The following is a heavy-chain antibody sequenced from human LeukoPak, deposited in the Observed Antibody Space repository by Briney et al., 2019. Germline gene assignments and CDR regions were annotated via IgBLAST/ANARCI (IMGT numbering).Heavy chain of an antibody. CDR1: GYTFTGYY. V-gene: IGHV1-8*02. CDR3: ARVSMIVVVTPDSGFDP. CDR2: MNPNSGNT. J-gene: IGHJ5*02. Sequence: ASVKVSCKASGYTFTGYYMHWVRQATGQGLEWMGWMNPNSGNTGYAQKFQGRVTMTRNTSISTAYMELSSLRSEDTAVYYCARVSMIVVVTPDSGFDPWGQGTLVTVSS. D-gene: IGHD3-22*01.